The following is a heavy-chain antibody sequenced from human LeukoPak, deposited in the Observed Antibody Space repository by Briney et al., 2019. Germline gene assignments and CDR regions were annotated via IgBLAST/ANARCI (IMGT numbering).Heavy chain of an antibody. CDR1: AGSISTFY. CDR3: AREGGDPRWLDP. J-gene: IGHJ5*02. D-gene: IGHD6-25*01. CDR2: INYSGST. Sequence: SETLSLTCTVSAGSISTFYWTWIRQPAGKGLEWIGRINYSGSTNYNPFLRGRVSMSVDRPKNQFSLTLNSVTAADTAVYYCAREGGDPRWLDPWGQGTLVTVSS. V-gene: IGHV4-4*07.